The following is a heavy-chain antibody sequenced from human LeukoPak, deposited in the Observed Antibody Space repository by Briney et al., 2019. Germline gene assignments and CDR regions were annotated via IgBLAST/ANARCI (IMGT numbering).Heavy chain of an antibody. CDR1: GGSIRSGGYF. D-gene: IGHD2-21*02. J-gene: IGHJ4*02. Sequence: PSETLSLTCAVSGGSIRSGGYFWSWIRHHPRKGLEWIGYISYSGITQYNPSLQNRVTISIDTSKKQFSLKLTSLTAADTAVYYCARDSPGSRGHWSFDYWGQGTLVTVSS. V-gene: IGHV4-31*11. CDR2: ISYSGIT. CDR3: ARDSPGSRGHWSFDY.